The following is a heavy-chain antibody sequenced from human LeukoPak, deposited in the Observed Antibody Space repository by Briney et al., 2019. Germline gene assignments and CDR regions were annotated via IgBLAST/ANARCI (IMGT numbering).Heavy chain of an antibody. CDR1: GFTFDDYA. Sequence: GGSLRLSCAASGFTFDDYAIHWVRQAPGKGLEWVSLISWDGGSTYYADSVKGRFTISRDNSKNSLYLQMNSLRAEDTALYYCAKTEQQLPPYYYGMDVWGKGTTVTVSS. D-gene: IGHD6-13*01. V-gene: IGHV3-43D*04. J-gene: IGHJ6*04. CDR2: ISWDGGST. CDR3: AKTEQQLPPYYYGMDV.